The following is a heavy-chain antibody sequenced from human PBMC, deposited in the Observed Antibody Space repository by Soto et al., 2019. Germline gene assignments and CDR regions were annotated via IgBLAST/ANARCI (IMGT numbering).Heavy chain of an antibody. CDR2: FNPNTGAT. D-gene: IGHD2-15*01. CDR3: AKEHRFCSGGSCAIDF. J-gene: IGHJ4*02. Sequence: QVQLVQSGAEMKKPGASVKVSCKASGYTFTVSYIHWMRQAPGQGFEWMGWFNPNTGATHYAQKFQCRVTMTRDTSISTAYMELSRLRSDDTAVYYCAKEHRFCSGGSCAIDFWGQGTLVTVSS. V-gene: IGHV1-2*02. CDR1: GYTFTVSY.